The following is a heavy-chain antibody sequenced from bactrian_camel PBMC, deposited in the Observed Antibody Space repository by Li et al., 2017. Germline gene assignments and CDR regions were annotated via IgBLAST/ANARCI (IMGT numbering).Heavy chain of an antibody. CDR1: GDTIGRYC. J-gene: IGHJ4*01. CDR2: IYTGGANT. Sequence: QVQLVESGGGLVQVGGSLRLSCVASGDTIGRYCLGWFRQIPDKEREGVATIYTGGANTYYADSVKGRFTISQDNAKNTLYLEMNSLRPEDTAVYFCGTDCGDIVIVTTAINPLYTYEGQGTQVTVS. D-gene: IGHD2*01. V-gene: IGHV3S1*01.